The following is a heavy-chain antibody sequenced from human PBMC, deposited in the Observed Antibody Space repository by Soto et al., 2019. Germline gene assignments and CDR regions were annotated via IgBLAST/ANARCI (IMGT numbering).Heavy chain of an antibody. J-gene: IGHJ5*02. D-gene: IGHD1-1*01. CDR2: IYATGTT. V-gene: IGHV4-4*07. CDR3: VRDGTKTLRDWFDP. CDR1: GASISGYY. Sequence: QVQLQESGPGLVKPSETLSLTCTVSGASISGYYWSWIRKSAGKGLEWIGRIYATGTTDYNPSLTSRVMMSVDTSKKQFYLRLRSVTAADTAVYYCVRDGTKTLRDWFDPWGQGISVTVSS.